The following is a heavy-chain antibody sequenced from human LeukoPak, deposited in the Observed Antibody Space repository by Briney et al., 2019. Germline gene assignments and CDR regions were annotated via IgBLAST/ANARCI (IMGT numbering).Heavy chain of an antibody. Sequence: HTGGSLRLSCEASRLTFNSLTFASYALSWVRQAPGKGLEWVSVIGGSGDTTYYADSVRGRFTISRDNFKNTLYLQMNSLTAEDTAIYYCAKGKSLPHYYYYGMDVWGQGTTVTASS. CDR1: RLTFNSLTFASYA. CDR2: IGGSGDTT. V-gene: IGHV3-23*01. J-gene: IGHJ6*02. CDR3: AKGKSLPHYYYYGMDV.